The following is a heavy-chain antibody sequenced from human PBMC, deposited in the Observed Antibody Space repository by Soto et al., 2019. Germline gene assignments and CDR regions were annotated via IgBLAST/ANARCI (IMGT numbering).Heavy chain of an antibody. CDR1: GYTFTGYY. V-gene: IGHV1-2*02. CDR3: ATNFGRRITIFRVVIRRDNPPYY. Sequence: GASVKVSCKASGYTFTGYYMHWVRQAPGQGLEWMGWINPNSGGTNYAQKFQGRVTMTRDTSISTAYMELSRLRSDDTAVYYCATNFGRRITIFRVVIRRDNPPYYWGHGTLVTVSA. D-gene: IGHD3-3*01. J-gene: IGHJ4*01. CDR2: INPNSGGT.